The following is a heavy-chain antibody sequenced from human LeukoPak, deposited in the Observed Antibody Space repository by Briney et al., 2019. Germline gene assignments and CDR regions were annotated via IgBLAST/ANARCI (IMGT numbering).Heavy chain of an antibody. CDR1: GYTFTGYY. Sequence: GASVKVSCKASGYTFTGYYIHWVRQAPGQGLEWMGWINPKSGGTNYAQKFRGRVTMTRDTSISTAYMELSRLRSDDTAVYYCARDARFLEWLPSDFDYWGQGTLVTVSS. CDR2: INPKSGGT. J-gene: IGHJ4*02. CDR3: ARDARFLEWLPSDFDY. D-gene: IGHD3-3*01. V-gene: IGHV1-2*02.